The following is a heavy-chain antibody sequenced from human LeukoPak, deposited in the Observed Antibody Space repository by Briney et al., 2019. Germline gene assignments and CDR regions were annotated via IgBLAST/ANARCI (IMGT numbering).Heavy chain of an antibody. CDR2: MNPNSGNT. CDR1: GYTFTSYD. D-gene: IGHD3-10*01. Sequence: ASVKVSCKASGYTFTSYDINWVRQATGQGLEWMGWMNPNSGNTGYAQKFKGRVTMTRNTSISTAYMELSSLRSEDTAVYYCASYHYYGSGSYSLPIYYYYGMDVWGQGTTVTVSS. J-gene: IGHJ6*02. V-gene: IGHV1-8*01. CDR3: ASYHYYGSGSYSLPIYYYYGMDV.